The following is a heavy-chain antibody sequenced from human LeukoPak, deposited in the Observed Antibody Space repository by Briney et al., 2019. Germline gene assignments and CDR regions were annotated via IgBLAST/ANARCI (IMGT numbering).Heavy chain of an antibody. CDR2: INYGGST. V-gene: IGHV4-34*01. J-gene: IGHJ3*01. D-gene: IGHD6-19*01. CDR1: EMSFSAYY. Sequence: SETLSLTCAVSEMSFSAYYWNWIRQSPGKGLEWIGEINYGGSTKYTPSLEGRGTILIDTSKNQFSLKLTSVTAADTAVYYCARGFPPGSGSRGSHAFDLWGRGTMVTVSS. CDR3: ARGFPPGSGSRGSHAFDL.